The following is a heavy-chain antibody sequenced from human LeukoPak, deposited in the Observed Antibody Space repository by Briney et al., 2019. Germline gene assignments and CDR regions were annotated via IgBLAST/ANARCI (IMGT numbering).Heavy chain of an antibody. Sequence: GGSLRLSCAASGFTFSSYWMSWVRQAPGKGLEWVANIKQDGSDKYYVDSVKGRFTISRDNAKNSLYLEMNSLRAEDTAVYYCAGEALVAAVDDAFDIWGQGTMVTVSS. D-gene: IGHD6-13*01. CDR3: AGEALVAAVDDAFDI. CDR1: GFTFSSYW. CDR2: IKQDGSDK. V-gene: IGHV3-7*01. J-gene: IGHJ3*02.